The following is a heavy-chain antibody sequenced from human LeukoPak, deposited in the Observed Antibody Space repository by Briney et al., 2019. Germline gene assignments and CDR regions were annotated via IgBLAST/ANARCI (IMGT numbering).Heavy chain of an antibody. Sequence: AASVKVSCKASGGTVSSYVISWVRQDPGQGPEWMGVISPSGGSTTYAQQFQGRVTLTRDMSTSTDYLELSSLRSEDTAVYYCARDNSVRDEAWWFNPWGQGTLVTVSS. J-gene: IGHJ5*02. CDR2: ISPSGGST. CDR1: GGTVSSYV. V-gene: IGHV1-46*01. CDR3: ARDNSVRDEAWWFNP. D-gene: IGHD5-24*01.